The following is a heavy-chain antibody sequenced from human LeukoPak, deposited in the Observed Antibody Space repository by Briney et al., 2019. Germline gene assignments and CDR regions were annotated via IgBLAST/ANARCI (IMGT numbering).Heavy chain of an antibody. CDR2: ISSDGSNK. Sequence: SCKVSGCTLTELSMHWVRQAPGKGLEWVAVISSDGSNKYYADSVKGRFTTSRDNSKNTLYLQMNSLRTEDTAVYYCAKENYYDSSGYIDYWGQGTLVTVSS. V-gene: IGHV3-30*18. CDR3: AKENYYDSSGYIDY. J-gene: IGHJ4*02. CDR1: GCTLTELS. D-gene: IGHD3-22*01.